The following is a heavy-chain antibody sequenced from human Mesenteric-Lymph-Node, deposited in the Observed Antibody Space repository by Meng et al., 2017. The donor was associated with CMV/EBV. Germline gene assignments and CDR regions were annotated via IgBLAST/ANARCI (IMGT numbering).Heavy chain of an antibody. J-gene: IGHJ4*02. CDR1: EFTFSNYA. CDR2: IYSGASTT. D-gene: IGHD2-15*01. V-gene: IGHV3-23*03. Sequence: GGSLRLSCAASEFTFSNYAMSWVRQAPGKGLEWVSVIYSGASTTFYADSVKGRFTISRDNSKNTLYLQMKSLRADDTAVYYCAKDSCRDYWGQGTLVTVSS. CDR3: AKDSCRDY.